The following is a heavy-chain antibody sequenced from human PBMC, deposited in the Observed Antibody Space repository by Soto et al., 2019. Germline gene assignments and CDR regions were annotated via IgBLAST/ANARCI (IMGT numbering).Heavy chain of an antibody. J-gene: IGHJ6*02. Sequence: ASVKVSCQASGYTFTSYYMHWVRQAPGQGLEWMGIINPSGGSTSYAQKFQGRVTMTRDTSTSTVYMELSSVRSEDTAVYYCATDRVPAAPSASDYYYGMDVWG. D-gene: IGHD2-2*01. CDR3: ATDRVPAAPSASDYYYGMDV. V-gene: IGHV1-46*01. CDR2: INPSGGST. CDR1: GYTFTSYY.